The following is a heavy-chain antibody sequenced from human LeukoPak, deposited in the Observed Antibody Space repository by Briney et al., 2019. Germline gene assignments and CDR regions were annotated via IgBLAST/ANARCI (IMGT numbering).Heavy chain of an antibody. J-gene: IGHJ4*02. CDR1: GGSFSGYY. Sequence: SETLSLTCAVYGGSFSGYYWSWIRQPPGKGLELIGEINHSGSTNSIPSLKSRVTISVDPSKNQFSLKLSSVPAADTAVYYCARRGYLGARAARPPYFDYWGQGTLVTVSS. CDR3: ARRGYLGARAARPPYFDY. CDR2: INHSGST. D-gene: IGHD6-6*01. V-gene: IGHV4-34*01.